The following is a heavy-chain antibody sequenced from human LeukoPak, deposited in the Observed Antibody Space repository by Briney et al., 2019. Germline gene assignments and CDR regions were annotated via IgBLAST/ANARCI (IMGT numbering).Heavy chain of an antibody. CDR1: GGTFSSYA. V-gene: IGHV1-69*04. CDR2: IIPILGIA. D-gene: IGHD6-13*01. J-gene: IGHJ6*02. Sequence: GASVKVSCKASGGTFSSYAISWVRQAPGQGLEWMGRIIPILGIANYAQKFQGRVTITADKSTSTAYMDLSSLRSEDTAVYYCARGGAGMGYYYYYGMDVWGQGTTVTVSS. CDR3: ARGGAGMGYYYYYGMDV.